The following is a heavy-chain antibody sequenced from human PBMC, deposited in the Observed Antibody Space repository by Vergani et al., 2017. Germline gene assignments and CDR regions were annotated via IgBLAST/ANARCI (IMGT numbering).Heavy chain of an antibody. CDR2: INPSGGHT. Sequence: QVQVVQSGAEVKKSGASVKVSCKTSGYTFSNYYMHWVRQAPGQGLEWMGIINPSGGHTNYAQKFQGRVTMTRDTSTSTVYMELSSLRSEDTAIYYCARGLSGVVPPSYYMDVWGKGTTVTVSS. CDR3: ARGLSGVVPPSYYMDV. V-gene: IGHV1-46*01. CDR1: GYTFSNYY. D-gene: IGHD3-3*01. J-gene: IGHJ6*03.